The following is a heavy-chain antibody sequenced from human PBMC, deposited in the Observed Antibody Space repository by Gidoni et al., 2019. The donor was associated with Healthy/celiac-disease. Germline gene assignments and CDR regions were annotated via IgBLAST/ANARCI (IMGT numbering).Heavy chain of an antibody. D-gene: IGHD6-19*01. CDR3: ARAFSSGRSGLDAFDI. CDR1: GGSISSGGYY. CDR2: IYYSGST. Sequence: QVQLQESGPGLVKPSQTLSLTCTVSGGSISSGGYYGSWIRQHPGKGLEWIGYIYYSGSTYYNPSLKSRVTISVDTSKNQFSLKLSSVTAADTAVYYCARAFSSGRSGLDAFDIWGQGTMVTVSS. J-gene: IGHJ3*02. V-gene: IGHV4-31*03.